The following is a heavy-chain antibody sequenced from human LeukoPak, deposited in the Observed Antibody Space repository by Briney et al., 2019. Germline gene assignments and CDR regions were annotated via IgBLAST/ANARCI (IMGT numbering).Heavy chain of an antibody. CDR2: IYYSGST. D-gene: IGHD1-26*01. CDR1: GGSISSSSYY. V-gene: IGHV4-39*01. Sequence: SETLSLTCTVSGGSISSSSYYWGWIRQPPGKGLEWIGSIYYSGSTYYNPSLKSRVTISVYTSKNQFSLKLSSVTAADTAVYYCASGGGYSGSYSSDYWGQGTLGTVSS. J-gene: IGHJ4*02. CDR3: ASGGGYSGSYSSDY.